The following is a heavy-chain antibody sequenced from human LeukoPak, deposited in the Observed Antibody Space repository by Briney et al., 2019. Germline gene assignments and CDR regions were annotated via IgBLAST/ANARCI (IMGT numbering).Heavy chain of an antibody. Sequence: PGGSLRLSCAASGFTFFAYAMHWVRQAPGKGLEWVAVIWYDGSSKYYADPVKGRFTISRDTSKNTLYLQMNSLRAEDTAVYYCAKSSTYSSGAHAYDIWGQGTLVTVSS. D-gene: IGHD6-19*01. CDR2: IWYDGSSK. CDR3: AKSSTYSSGAHAYDI. V-gene: IGHV3-33*08. CDR1: GFTFFAYA. J-gene: IGHJ3*02.